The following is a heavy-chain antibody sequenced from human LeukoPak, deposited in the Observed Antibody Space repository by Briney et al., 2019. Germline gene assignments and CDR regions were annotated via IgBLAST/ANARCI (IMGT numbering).Heavy chain of an antibody. V-gene: IGHV4-39*07. J-gene: IGHJ5*02. CDR1: GGSISSSGYY. Sequence: PSETLSLTRTVSGGSISSSGYYSGSIRQPPGKGLEWIGTIYYSATTQSNPSLKSRVTISVDTSKTQFSLKLSSVTAADTAVYYCAKSSGWYKNWFDPWGQGTLVTVSS. D-gene: IGHD6-19*01. CDR3: AKSSGWYKNWFDP. CDR2: IYYSATT.